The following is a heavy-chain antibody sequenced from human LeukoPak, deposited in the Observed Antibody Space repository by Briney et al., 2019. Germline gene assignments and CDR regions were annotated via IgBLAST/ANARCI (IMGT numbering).Heavy chain of an antibody. CDR1: GFTFSSYS. CDR3: ARDGGHSGYYYYYYMDV. V-gene: IGHV3-21*01. CDR2: ISSSSSYI. Sequence: PGGSLRLSCAASGFTFSSYSMNWVRQAPGKGLEWVSSISSSSSYIYYADSVKGRFTISRDNAKNSLYLQMNSLRAEDTAVYYCARDGGHSGYYYYYYMDVWGKGTTVTVSS. D-gene: IGHD1-26*01. J-gene: IGHJ6*03.